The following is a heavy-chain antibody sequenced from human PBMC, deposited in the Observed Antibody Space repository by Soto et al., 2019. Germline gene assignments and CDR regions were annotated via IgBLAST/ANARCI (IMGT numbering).Heavy chain of an antibody. Sequence: GGSLRLSCTASGFTFGDYAMSWFRQAPGKGLEWVGFIRSKAYGGTTEYAASVKGRCTISRDDSKSIAYLQMNSLKTEDTAVYYCTRVEGDCSGGSCPDAFDIWGQGTMVTVSS. CDR3: TRVEGDCSGGSCPDAFDI. CDR2: IRSKAYGGTT. V-gene: IGHV3-49*03. D-gene: IGHD2-15*01. CDR1: GFTFGDYA. J-gene: IGHJ3*02.